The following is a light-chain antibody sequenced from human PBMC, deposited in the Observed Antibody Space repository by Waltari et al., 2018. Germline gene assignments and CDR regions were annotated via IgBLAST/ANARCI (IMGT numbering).Light chain of an antibody. CDR2: AAS. Sequence: DIQMTQSPSSLSASVGDRLTITCRASQSVSSYLNWYQQKPGKAPRLLIYAASSLQSGVPSRFSGSGSGTDFALTISSLQPEDFATYYCQQSSSTPPWTFGQGTKVEIK. J-gene: IGKJ1*01. V-gene: IGKV1-39*01. CDR1: QSVSSY. CDR3: QQSSSTPPWT.